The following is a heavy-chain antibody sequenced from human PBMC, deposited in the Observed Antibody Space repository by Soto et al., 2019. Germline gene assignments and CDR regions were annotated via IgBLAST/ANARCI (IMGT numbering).Heavy chain of an antibody. D-gene: IGHD2-2*01. CDR3: ARDRTSYGLDV. CDR2: ISSSGSTI. V-gene: IGHV3-48*03. Sequence: GGSLRLSCAASGFTFSSYEMNWVRQAPGKGLEWVSYISSSGSTIYYADSVKGRFTISRDNAKNSLYLQMNRLRAEDTAIYYCARDRTSYGLDVWGQGTTVTVSS. CDR1: GFTFSSYE. J-gene: IGHJ6*02.